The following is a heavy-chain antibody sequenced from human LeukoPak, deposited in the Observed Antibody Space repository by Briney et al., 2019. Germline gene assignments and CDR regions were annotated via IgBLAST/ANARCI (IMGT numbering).Heavy chain of an antibody. CDR3: ARAYQPLGGLSLPDY. Sequence: ASVKVSCKASGYTFITYAMNWVRQAPGQGLEWMGWINPNTGNPTYAPGFTGRFVFSLDTSVSTAYLRISGLKADDTAVYYCARAYQPLGGLSLPDYWGQGTLVSVSS. D-gene: IGHD3-16*02. J-gene: IGHJ4*02. V-gene: IGHV7-4-1*02. CDR2: INPNTGNP. CDR1: GYTFITYA.